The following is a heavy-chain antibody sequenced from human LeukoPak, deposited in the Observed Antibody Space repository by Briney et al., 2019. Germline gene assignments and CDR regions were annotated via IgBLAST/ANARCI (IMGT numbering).Heavy chain of an antibody. D-gene: IGHD3-16*02. CDR3: ASYPRSFPTPPFDY. CDR2: INPNNGDT. J-gene: IGHJ4*02. V-gene: IGHV1-2*02. Sequence: GASVKVSCKASGYTFSAQYMHWVRQAPGQGLEWMGWINPNNGDTKYAQSFLGRVTMTRDTSTATAYMELSSLRSDDTAVYFCASYPRSFPTPPFDYWGQGTLVTVSS. CDR1: GYTFSAQY.